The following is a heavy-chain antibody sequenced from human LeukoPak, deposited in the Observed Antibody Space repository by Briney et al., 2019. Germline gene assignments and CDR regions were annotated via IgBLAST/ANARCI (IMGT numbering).Heavy chain of an antibody. CDR3: AKDIGYSGSYYDY. J-gene: IGHJ4*02. CDR2: INPDGSTT. CDR1: GFTLSSYW. V-gene: IGHV3-74*01. D-gene: IGHD1-26*01. Sequence: GGSLRLSCAASGFTLSSYWMHWVRQVPGKGLVWVSRINPDGSTTTYADSVKGRFTISRDNAKNSLYLQMNSLRAEDTALYYCAKDIGYSGSYYDYWGQGTLVTVSS.